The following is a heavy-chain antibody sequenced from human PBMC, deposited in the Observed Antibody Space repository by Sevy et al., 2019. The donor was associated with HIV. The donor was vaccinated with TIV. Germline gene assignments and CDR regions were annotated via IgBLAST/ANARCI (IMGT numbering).Heavy chain of an antibody. J-gene: IGHJ6*02. Sequence: GGSLRLSCAASGFTFSTYDMNWVRQAPGKGVEWISYISSSSSNIYYADSVKGRFTISRDNAKNSLFVQMHSLRAEDTAVYYCAREGGYTDQGMDVWGQGTTVTASS. CDR2: ISSSSSNI. D-gene: IGHD5-12*01. CDR3: AREGGYTDQGMDV. CDR1: GFTFSTYD. V-gene: IGHV3-48*01.